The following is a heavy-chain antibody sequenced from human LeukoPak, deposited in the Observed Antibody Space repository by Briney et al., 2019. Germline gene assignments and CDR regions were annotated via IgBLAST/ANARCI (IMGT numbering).Heavy chain of an antibody. CDR3: ARDRGAAAGPYYYYYGMDV. V-gene: IGHV3-21*01. Sequence: GGSLRLSCAASGFTFSSYSMNWVRQAPGKGLEWVSSISSSSSYIYYADSVKGRFTISRNNAKNSLYLQMNSLRAEDTAVYYCARDRGAAAGPYYYYYGMDVWGQGTTVTVSS. CDR2: ISSSSSYI. CDR1: GFTFSSYS. J-gene: IGHJ6*02. D-gene: IGHD6-25*01.